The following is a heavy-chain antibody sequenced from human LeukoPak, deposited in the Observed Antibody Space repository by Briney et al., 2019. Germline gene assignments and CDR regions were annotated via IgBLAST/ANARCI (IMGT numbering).Heavy chain of an antibody. CDR3: ARDSALNPFDYYGMDV. Sequence: PGGSLRLSCAASGFTVSSNYMSWVRQAPGKGLEWVSVIYSGGSTYYADSVKGRFTISRDNSKNTLYLQMNSLRAEDTAVYYCARDSALNPFDYYGMDVRGQGTTVTVSS. D-gene: IGHD4/OR15-4a*01. V-gene: IGHV3-53*01. J-gene: IGHJ6*02. CDR2: IYSGGST. CDR1: GFTVSSNY.